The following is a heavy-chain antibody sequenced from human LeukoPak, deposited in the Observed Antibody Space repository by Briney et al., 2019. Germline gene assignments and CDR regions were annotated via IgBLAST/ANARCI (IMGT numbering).Heavy chain of an antibody. CDR1: GFTFSSYA. Sequence: GGSLRLSCAASGFTFSSYAISWVRQAPGQGLEWMGRIIPILGIANYAQKFQGRVTITADKSTSTAYMELSSLRSEDTAVYYCARDGYDAFDIWGQGTMVTVSS. CDR3: ARDGYDAFDI. D-gene: IGHD5-12*01. V-gene: IGHV1-69*04. CDR2: IIPILGIA. J-gene: IGHJ3*02.